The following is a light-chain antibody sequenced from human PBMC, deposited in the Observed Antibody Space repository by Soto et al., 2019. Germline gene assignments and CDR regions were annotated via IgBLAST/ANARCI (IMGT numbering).Light chain of an antibody. CDR2: GAS. J-gene: IGKJ4*01. CDR3: QQYNNWPLT. Sequence: EIVMTQSPATLSVSPGERATLSCRASQSVNNNLAWYQQKPGQAPRLLIYGASARATGIPARFSGSGSGTAFTVTFGSLQSEDFAVYYCQQYNNWPLTFGGGTNVEIK. V-gene: IGKV3-15*01. CDR1: QSVNNN.